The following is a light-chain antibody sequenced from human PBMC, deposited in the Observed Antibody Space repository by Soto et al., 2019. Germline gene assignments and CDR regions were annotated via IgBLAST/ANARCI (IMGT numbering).Light chain of an antibody. CDR1: SSDVGGYNY. CDR3: SSYTRSSTLV. J-gene: IGLJ1*01. V-gene: IGLV2-14*01. CDR2: EVS. Sequence: QSALTQPASVSGSPGQSITISCTGTSSDVGGYNYVSWYQQHPGKDPKLMIYEVSNRPSGVSNRFSGSTSGNTASLTISGLQSEDEADYYCSSYTRSSTLVFGTGTKLTVL.